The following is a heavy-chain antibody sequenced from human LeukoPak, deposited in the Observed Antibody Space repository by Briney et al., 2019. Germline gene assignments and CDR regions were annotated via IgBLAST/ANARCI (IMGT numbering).Heavy chain of an antibody. CDR3: ARVRFGDFDY. CDR2: IYTSGST. Sequence: SETLSLTCTVSGGSISSGSYYWSWIRQPAGKGLEWIGRIYTSGSTNYNPSLKSRVTISVDTSKNQFSLKLSSVTAADTAVYYCARVRFGDFDYWGQGTLVTVSS. D-gene: IGHD3-10*01. V-gene: IGHV4-61*02. J-gene: IGHJ4*02. CDR1: GGSISSGSYY.